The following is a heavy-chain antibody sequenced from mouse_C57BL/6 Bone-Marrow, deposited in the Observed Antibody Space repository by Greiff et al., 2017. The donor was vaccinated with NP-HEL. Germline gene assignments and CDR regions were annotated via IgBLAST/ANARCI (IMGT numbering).Heavy chain of an antibody. CDR3: ASIYDGCYDAWFAY. Sequence: EVQGVKSGGGLVKPGGSLKPSCAASGFTFSSYAMSWVRQTPEKRLEWVATISDGGSYTYYPDNVKGRFTISRDNAKNNLYLQMSHLKSEDTAMYYCASIYDGCYDAWFAYWGQGTLVTVSA. J-gene: IGHJ3*01. D-gene: IGHD2-3*01. V-gene: IGHV5-4*01. CDR1: GFTFSSYA. CDR2: ISDGGSYT.